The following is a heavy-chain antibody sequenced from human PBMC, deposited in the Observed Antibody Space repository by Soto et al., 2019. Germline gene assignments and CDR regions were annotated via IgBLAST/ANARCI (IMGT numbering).Heavy chain of an antibody. Sequence: SETLSLTCTVSGGSISSYYWSWIRQPPGKGLEWIGYIYYSGSTNYNPSLKSRVTISVDTSKNQFSLKLSSVTAADTAVYYCAREVWGPVDWGQGTLVTVSS. V-gene: IGHV4-59*01. J-gene: IGHJ4*02. CDR1: GGSISSYY. CDR3: AREVWGPVD. D-gene: IGHD7-27*01. CDR2: IYYSGST.